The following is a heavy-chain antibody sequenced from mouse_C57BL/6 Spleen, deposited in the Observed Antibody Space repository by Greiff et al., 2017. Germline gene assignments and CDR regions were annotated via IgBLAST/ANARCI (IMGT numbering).Heavy chain of an antibody. V-gene: IGHV1-26*01. CDR3: ARRGDGNAWFAY. Sequence: EVQLQQSGPELVKPGASVKISCKASGYTFTDYYMNWVKQSHGTRLELIGDINPNNGGTSYNQKFKGKATLTVDKSSSTAFMERRSRTSEDYSVYYCARRGDGNAWFAYWGQGTLVTVSA. D-gene: IGHD2-1*01. CDR2: INPNNGGT. CDR1: GYTFTDYY. J-gene: IGHJ3*01.